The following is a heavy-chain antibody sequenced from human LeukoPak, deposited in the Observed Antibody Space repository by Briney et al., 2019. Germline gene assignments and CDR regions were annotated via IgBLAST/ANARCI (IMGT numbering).Heavy chain of an antibody. CDR1: GFTFSSYS. V-gene: IGHV3-21*01. CDR2: ISSSSSYI. Sequence: GGSLRLSCAASGFTFSSYSMNWVRQAPGKELERVSSISSSSSYIYYADSVKGRFTISRDNAKNSLYLQMNSLRGEDTALYYCARDKGGVRGVPPDGYWGQGTLVTVSS. D-gene: IGHD3-10*01. J-gene: IGHJ4*02. CDR3: ARDKGGVRGVPPDGY.